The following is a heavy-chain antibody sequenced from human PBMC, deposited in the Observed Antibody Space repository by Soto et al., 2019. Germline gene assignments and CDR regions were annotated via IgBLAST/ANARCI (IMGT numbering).Heavy chain of an antibody. Sequence: EVQLVESGGGLVQPGGSLRLSCAASGFTFDTYWMSWVRQAPGKGLEWVANIKPDGSLTDYVDSVKGRFTISRDNAKNSLFLHMNSVRAEDTAVYYCARNGRWGHGTFVTVSS. CDR2: IKPDGSLT. V-gene: IGHV3-7*05. J-gene: IGHJ4*03. D-gene: IGHD2-8*01. CDR1: GFTFDTYW. CDR3: ARNGR.